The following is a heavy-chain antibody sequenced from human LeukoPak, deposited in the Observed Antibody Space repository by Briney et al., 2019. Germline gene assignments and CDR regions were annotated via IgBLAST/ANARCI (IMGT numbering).Heavy chain of an antibody. J-gene: IGHJ5*02. Sequence: GGSLRLSCAAPGFTFSSYGMHWVRQAPGKGLEWVAVIWYDGSNKYYADSVKGRFTISRDNSKNTLYLQMNSLRAEDTAVYYCAKVARWLQPAGFDPWGQGTLVTVSS. V-gene: IGHV3-33*06. CDR2: IWYDGSNK. CDR1: GFTFSSYG. CDR3: AKVARWLQPAGFDP. D-gene: IGHD5-24*01.